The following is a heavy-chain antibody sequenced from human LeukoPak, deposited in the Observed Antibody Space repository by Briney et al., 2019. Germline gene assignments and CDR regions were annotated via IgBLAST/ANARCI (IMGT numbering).Heavy chain of an antibody. CDR3: ARVVPRRYCSSTSCYRWFDP. CDR2: MNPNSGNT. J-gene: IGHJ5*02. Sequence: ASVKVSCKASGYTFTSYDINWVRQATGQGLEWMGWMNPNSGNTGYAQKFQGRVTMTRNTSISTAYMELSSLRSEDTAVYYCARVVPRRYCSSTSCYRWFDPWGQGILVTVSS. D-gene: IGHD2-2*02. CDR1: GYTFTSYD. V-gene: IGHV1-8*01.